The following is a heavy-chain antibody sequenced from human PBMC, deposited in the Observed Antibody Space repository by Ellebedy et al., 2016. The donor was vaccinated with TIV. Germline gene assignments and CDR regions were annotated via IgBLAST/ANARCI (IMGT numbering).Heavy chain of an antibody. CDR2: ISGSGDST. V-gene: IGHV3-23*01. J-gene: IGHJ4*02. CDR3: AKKYYYGSGSYYDVLDY. D-gene: IGHD3-10*01. Sequence: GGSLRLSXAASGFTFSSHAMSWVRQAPGKGLEWVSAISGSGDSTAHADSVKGQFTISRDNSKNTLYLQMNSLRAEDTAVYYCAKKYYYGSGSYYDVLDYWGQGTLVTVSS. CDR1: GFTFSSHA.